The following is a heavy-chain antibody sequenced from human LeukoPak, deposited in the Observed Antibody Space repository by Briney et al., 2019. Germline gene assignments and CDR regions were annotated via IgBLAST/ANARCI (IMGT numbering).Heavy chain of an antibody. Sequence: GGSQRLSCAPSIEPFCLFDKSCLPGAREGGGEGVSSLTEGGSKTDYADSVKGRFTISRDNAKNTLYLQMHSLRAEDTAMYYCAMGRLGVIDSVDSWGQGTLVTVSS. D-gene: IGHD3-16*01. V-gene: IGHV3-23*01. J-gene: IGHJ4*02. CDR1: IEPFCLFD. CDR2: LTEGGSKT. CDR3: AMGRLGVIDSVDS.